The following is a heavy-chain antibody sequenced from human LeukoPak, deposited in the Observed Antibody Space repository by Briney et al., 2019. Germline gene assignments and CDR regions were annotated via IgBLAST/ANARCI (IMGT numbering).Heavy chain of an antibody. CDR1: GFTFDHYA. D-gene: IGHD3-3*01. Sequence: GGSLRLSCAASGFTFDHYAMSWVRQAPGKGLEWVSAISGSGGSTYYADSVKGRFTISRDNSKNTLYLQMNSLRAEDTAVYYCAKTRASGVVSDAFDIWGQGTMVTVSS. CDR3: AKTRASGVVSDAFDI. CDR2: ISGSGGST. J-gene: IGHJ3*02. V-gene: IGHV3-23*01.